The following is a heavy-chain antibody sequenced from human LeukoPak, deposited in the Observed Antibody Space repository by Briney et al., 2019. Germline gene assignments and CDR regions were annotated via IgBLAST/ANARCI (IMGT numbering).Heavy chain of an antibody. J-gene: IGHJ4*02. CDR2: IYWNDDN. CDR1: GFSLSTTGVG. Sequence: SGPTLVKPTQTLTLTCTFSGFSLSTTGVGVGWIRQPAGKALEWLALIYWNDDNSYNPALKSRLTITKDTSKNQVVLKMTNMDPVDTATYYCAHYGDYRFLYYFDYWGQGTLVTVSS. D-gene: IGHD4-17*01. V-gene: IGHV2-5*01. CDR3: AHYGDYRFLYYFDY.